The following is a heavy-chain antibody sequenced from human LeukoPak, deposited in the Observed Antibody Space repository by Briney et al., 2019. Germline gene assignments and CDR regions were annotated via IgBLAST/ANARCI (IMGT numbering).Heavy chain of an antibody. Sequence: PGGSLRLSCAASGFTFTTHGINWVRQAPGKGLEWVSAISPSGDITYYADSVKGRFTIARDNYKNTVTLQVSSLRVEDTAVYYCAKDDAWRLFQHWGQGTQVSVSS. CDR3: AKDDAWRLFQH. CDR2: ISPSGDIT. V-gene: IGHV3-23*01. D-gene: IGHD6-25*01. CDR1: GFTFTTHG. J-gene: IGHJ1*01.